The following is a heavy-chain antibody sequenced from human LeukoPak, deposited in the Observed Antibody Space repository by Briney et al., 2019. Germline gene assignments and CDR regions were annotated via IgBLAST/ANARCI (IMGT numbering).Heavy chain of an antibody. V-gene: IGHV4-59*01. D-gene: IGHD3-16*01. CDR2: IYYSGST. CDR3: ARDLYVYMDV. J-gene: IGHJ6*03. Sequence: SETLSLTCTVSGGSISSYYWSWIRQPPGKGLEWIGYIYYSGSTYYNPSLKSRVTISVDTSKNQFSLKLSSVTAADTAVYYCARDLYVYMDVWGKGTTVTVSS. CDR1: GGSISSYY.